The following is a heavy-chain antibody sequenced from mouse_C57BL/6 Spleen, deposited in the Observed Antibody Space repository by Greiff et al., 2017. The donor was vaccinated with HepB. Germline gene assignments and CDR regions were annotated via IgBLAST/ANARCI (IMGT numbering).Heavy chain of an antibody. Sequence: QVQLQQSGAELVRPGSSVKLSCKASGYTFTSYWMHWVKQRPIQGLEWIGNIDPSDSETHYNQKFKDKATLTVDKSSSTAYMQLSSLTSEDSAVYYCARRDYGNYGWFDYWGQGTTLTVSS. J-gene: IGHJ2*01. CDR2: IDPSDSET. D-gene: IGHD2-1*01. CDR1: GYTFTSYW. V-gene: IGHV1-52*01. CDR3: ARRDYGNYGWFDY.